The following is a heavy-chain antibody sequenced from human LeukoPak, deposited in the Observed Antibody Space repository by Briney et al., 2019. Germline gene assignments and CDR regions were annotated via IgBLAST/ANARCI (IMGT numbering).Heavy chain of an antibody. CDR3: ARHQHSHCGGDCYSWYFDL. J-gene: IGHJ2*01. D-gene: IGHD2-21*01. CDR1: GYSISSGYY. Sequence: PSETLSLTCAVSGYSISSGYYWGWIRQPPGKGLEWIGSIYHSGSTYYNPSLKSRVTISVDTSKNQFSLKLSSVTAADTAVYCCARHQHSHCGGDCYSWYFDLWGRGTLVTVSS. CDR2: IYHSGST. V-gene: IGHV4-38-2*01.